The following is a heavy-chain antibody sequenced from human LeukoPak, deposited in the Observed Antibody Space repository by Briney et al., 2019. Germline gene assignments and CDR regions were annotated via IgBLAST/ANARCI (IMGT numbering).Heavy chain of an antibody. J-gene: IGHJ4*02. CDR3: ARGTVTSPFDY. CDR2: IYTSGST. V-gene: IGHV4-4*07. Sequence: PSETLSLTCTVSGGSISSCYWSWIRQPAGRGLEWIVRIYTSGSTNYNPSLKGRGTMSVDTSKNQFSLKLRSVAAAYTAVYYCARGTVTSPFDYWGQGTLVTVSS. CDR1: GGSISSCY. D-gene: IGHD4-17*01.